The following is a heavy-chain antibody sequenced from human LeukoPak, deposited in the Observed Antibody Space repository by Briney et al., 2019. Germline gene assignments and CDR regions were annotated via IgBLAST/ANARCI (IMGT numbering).Heavy chain of an antibody. CDR1: GGTFSSYA. CDR3: ARDWGTYYDFWSGQHTP. V-gene: IGHV1-46*01. CDR2: INPSGGST. J-gene: IGHJ5*02. D-gene: IGHD3-3*01. Sequence: GASVKVSCKASGGTFSSYAISWVRQAPGQGLEWMGIINPSGGSTSYAQKFQGRVTMTRDMSTSTVYMELSSLRSEDTAVYYCARDWGTYYDFWSGQHTPWGQGTLVTVSS.